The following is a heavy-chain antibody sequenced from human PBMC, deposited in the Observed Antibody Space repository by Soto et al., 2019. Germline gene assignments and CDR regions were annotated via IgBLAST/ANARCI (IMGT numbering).Heavy chain of an antibody. CDR2: IYYSGST. D-gene: IGHD3-10*01. CDR1: GGSISSSSYY. Sequence: SETLSLTCPVSGGSISSSSYYWGWIRQPPGKGLEWIGSIYYSGSTYYNPSLKSRVTISVDTSKNQFSLKLSSVTAADTAVYYCATQQMYYYGSGSYAYYYGMDVWGQGTTVTVSS. J-gene: IGHJ6*02. CDR3: ATQQMYYYGSGSYAYYYGMDV. V-gene: IGHV4-39*01.